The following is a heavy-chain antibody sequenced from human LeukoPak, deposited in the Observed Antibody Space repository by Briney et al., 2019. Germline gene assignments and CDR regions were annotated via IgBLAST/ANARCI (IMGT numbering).Heavy chain of an antibody. CDR2: IFSDGST. Sequence: GGSLRLSCAASGFTVSSSYMTWVRQAPGKGLEWVSLIFSDGSTYYADSVKGRFTISKDNSKNTLYLQMNSLRAEDTAVYYCAKGVWALITYAFDIWGQGTMVTVSS. J-gene: IGHJ3*02. CDR3: AKGVWALITYAFDI. D-gene: IGHD3-22*01. CDR1: GFTVSSSY. V-gene: IGHV3-66*01.